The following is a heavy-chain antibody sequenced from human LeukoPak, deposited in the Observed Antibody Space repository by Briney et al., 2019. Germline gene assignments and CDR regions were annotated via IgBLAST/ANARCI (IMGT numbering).Heavy chain of an antibody. D-gene: IGHD1-26*01. CDR3: ARDRSASPCFDY. CDR2: ISSSSSYI. CDR1: GFTFSSYS. Sequence: PGGSLRLSCAASGFTFSSYSMNWVRQAPGKGLEWVSFISSSSSYIYYADSVKGRFTISRDNAKSSLYLQMNSLRAEDTAVYYCARDRSASPCFDYWGQGTLVTVSS. V-gene: IGHV3-21*01. J-gene: IGHJ4*02.